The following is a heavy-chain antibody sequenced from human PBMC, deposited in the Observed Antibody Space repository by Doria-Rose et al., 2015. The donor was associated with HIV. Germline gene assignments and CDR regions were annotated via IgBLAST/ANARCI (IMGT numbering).Heavy chain of an antibody. CDR1: GVSLSSPGMG. D-gene: IGHD6-13*01. V-gene: IGHV2-26*01. Sequence: ESGPVLVKPTETLTLTCTVSGVSLSSPGMGVSWIRQPPGKALEWLAHMLSDDERSYKTSLKSRLTISRGTSKSQVVLTMTDMDPVDTATYYCARIKSSRWYHKYYFDFWGQGTLVIVSA. CDR3: ARIKSSRWYHKYYFDF. CDR2: MLSDDER. J-gene: IGHJ4*02.